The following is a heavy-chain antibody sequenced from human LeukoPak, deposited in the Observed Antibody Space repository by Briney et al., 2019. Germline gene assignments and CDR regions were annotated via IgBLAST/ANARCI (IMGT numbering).Heavy chain of an antibody. CDR2: TNSGGTST. V-gene: IGHV3-23*01. CDR1: GFPFSDFS. D-gene: IGHD2-8*01. CDR3: AKQSYARSLGE. J-gene: IGHJ4*02. Sequence: GGSLRLSCATSGFPFSDFSMSWVHQAPGKGLEWISTTNSGGTSTYYAESVKGRFTISRDNSKNTLYLQMSSLRVEDTAVYYCAKQSYARSLGEGGPGTLVSVSS.